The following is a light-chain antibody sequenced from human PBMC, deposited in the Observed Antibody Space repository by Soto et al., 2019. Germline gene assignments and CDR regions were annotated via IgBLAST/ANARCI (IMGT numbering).Light chain of an antibody. J-gene: IGKJ1*01. V-gene: IGKV1-5*03. CDR2: GVS. Sequence: DIPMTQSPSTLSASVGDRVTISCRASQTISNWLAWYQQKPGKAPNLLIYGVSNLASGIPSRFNGTGSGTEFTLPITSLAPDDFAAYYCQTYGDYSWTFRRGPKVEI. CDR1: QTISNW. CDR3: QTYGDYSWT.